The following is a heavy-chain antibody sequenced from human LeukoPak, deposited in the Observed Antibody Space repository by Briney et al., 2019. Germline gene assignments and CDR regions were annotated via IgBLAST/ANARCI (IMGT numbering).Heavy chain of an antibody. Sequence: GGSQRLSCAASGFTFSSYAMSWVRQAPGKGLEWVSAISGSGGSTYYADSVKGRFTISRDNSKNTLYLQMNSLRAEDTAVYYCAKDSSGWYYFDYWGQGTLVTVSS. D-gene: IGHD6-19*01. CDR3: AKDSSGWYYFDY. CDR2: ISGSGGST. J-gene: IGHJ4*02. CDR1: GFTFSSYA. V-gene: IGHV3-23*01.